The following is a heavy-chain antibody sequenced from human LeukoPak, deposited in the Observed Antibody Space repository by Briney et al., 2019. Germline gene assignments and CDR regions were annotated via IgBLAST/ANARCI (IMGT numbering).Heavy chain of an antibody. CDR2: IFYDGST. Sequence: SETLSLTCTVSGVSLTTNSNYGALIRQPPGRGVRGIGSIFYDGSTYYNPSLRSRVSMSVDPSKNKFSLRLSSVTAAATAVHYCATRINTLFGVITNYPDYWGQGTLVTVSS. CDR3: ATRINTLFGVITNYPDY. D-gene: IGHD3-3*01. V-gene: IGHV4-39*01. CDR1: GVSLTTNSNY. J-gene: IGHJ4*02.